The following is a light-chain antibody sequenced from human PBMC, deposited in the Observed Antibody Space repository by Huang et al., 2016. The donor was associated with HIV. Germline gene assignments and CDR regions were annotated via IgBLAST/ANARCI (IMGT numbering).Light chain of an antibody. CDR3: QQRSNWPPEGT. V-gene: IGKV3-11*01. J-gene: IGKJ1*01. CDR1: QSISSY. Sequence: EIVLTQSPATLSLSPGERATLSCRASQSISSYFAWYQQKPGQATRLLIYDAPNRATGVPARFSGSVSGTDFTLTISSLEPEDFAVYYCQQRSNWPPEGTFGQGTKVEIK. CDR2: DAP.